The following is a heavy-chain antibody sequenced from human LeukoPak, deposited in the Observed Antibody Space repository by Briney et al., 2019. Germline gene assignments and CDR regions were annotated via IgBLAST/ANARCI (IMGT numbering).Heavy chain of an antibody. CDR1: GGSISSGDYY. Sequence: PSQTLSLTCTVSGGSISSGDYYWSWIRQPPGKGLEWIGYIYYGGSTYYNPSLKSRVTISVDTSKNQFSLKLSSVTAADTAVYYCASWDTAMAYYFDYWGQGTLVTVSS. D-gene: IGHD5-18*01. CDR3: ASWDTAMAYYFDY. V-gene: IGHV4-30-4*01. J-gene: IGHJ4*02. CDR2: IYYGGST.